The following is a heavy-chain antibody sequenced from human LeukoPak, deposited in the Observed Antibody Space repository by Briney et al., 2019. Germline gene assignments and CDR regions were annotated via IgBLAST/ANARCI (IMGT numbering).Heavy chain of an antibody. D-gene: IGHD1-26*01. CDR1: GYTFTGYY. CDR2: INPNSGGT. V-gene: IGHV1-2*02. Sequence: ASVKVSCKASGYTFTGYYMHWVRQAPGQGLEWMGWINPNSGGTNYAQKFQGRVTMTRDASISTAYMELSRLRSDDTAVYYCASMEWEPRTGPTHFDYWGQGTLVTVSS. CDR3: ASMEWEPRTGPTHFDY. J-gene: IGHJ4*02.